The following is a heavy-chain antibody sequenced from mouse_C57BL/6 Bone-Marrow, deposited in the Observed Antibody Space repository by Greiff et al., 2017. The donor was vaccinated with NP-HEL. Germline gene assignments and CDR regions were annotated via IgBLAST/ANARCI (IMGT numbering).Heavy chain of an antibody. CDR3: ARFTTALEGFAY. V-gene: IGHV1-56*01. J-gene: IGHJ3*01. D-gene: IGHD1-2*01. CDR1: GYTFTSHW. Sequence: QVQLQQSGPELVRPGASVKISCKAPGYTFTSHWMQWVRQRPGQGLEWIGEIFPGSGSTSYNEKFKGKATLTVDTSSSTAYMQLSSLTSEDSAVYFCARFTTALEGFAYWGQGTLVTVSA. CDR2: IFPGSGST.